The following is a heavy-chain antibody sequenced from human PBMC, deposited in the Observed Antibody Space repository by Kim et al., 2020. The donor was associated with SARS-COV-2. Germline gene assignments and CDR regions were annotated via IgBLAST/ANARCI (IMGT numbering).Heavy chain of an antibody. CDR1: GGSFSGYY. CDR2: INHSGST. D-gene: IGHD4-17*01. Sequence: SETLSLTCAVYGGSFSGYYWSWIRQPPGKGLEWIGEINHSGSTNYNPSLKSRVTISVDTSKNQFSLKLSSVTAADTAVYYCAGVVAYGGGWFDPWGQGTLVTVSS. J-gene: IGHJ5*02. V-gene: IGHV4-34*01. CDR3: AGVVAYGGGWFDP.